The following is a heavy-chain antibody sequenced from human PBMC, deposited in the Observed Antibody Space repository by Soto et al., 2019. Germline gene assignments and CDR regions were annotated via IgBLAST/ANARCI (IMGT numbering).Heavy chain of an antibody. J-gene: IGHJ5*02. CDR2: INHSGST. V-gene: IGHV4-34*01. Sequence: SETQSLTCTVYGGYFSGYYWSWIRQPPWKGLEWIGEINHSGSTNYNPSLKSRVTISVDTSKNQFSLKLSSVTAADTAVYYCAREIPIVVVVAAHEGNWFDPWGQGTLVTVSS. CDR1: GGYFSGYY. CDR3: AREIPIVVVVAAHEGNWFDP. D-gene: IGHD2-15*01.